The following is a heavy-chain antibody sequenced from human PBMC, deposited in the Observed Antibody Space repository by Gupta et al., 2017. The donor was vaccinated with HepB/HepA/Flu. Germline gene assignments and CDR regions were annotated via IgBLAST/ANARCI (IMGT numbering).Heavy chain of an antibody. D-gene: IGHD4-11*01. V-gene: IGHV3-23*01. CDR3: AKSDSNYILDY. CDR2: ISVSGGST. CDR1: GFTISSYA. Sequence: EVQLLESGGGLVQPGGSLRLSCAASGFTISSYAMSWVRQAPGKGLEWVSTISVSGGSTYDADAVKGRFTLARDNAKNTLYLQMNSLRAEDTAVYYGAKSDSNYILDYGGQGTLVTVSS. J-gene: IGHJ4*02.